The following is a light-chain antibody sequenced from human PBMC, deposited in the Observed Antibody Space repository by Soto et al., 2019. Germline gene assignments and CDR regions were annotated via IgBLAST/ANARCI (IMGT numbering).Light chain of an antibody. CDR3: QQYNNRWT. J-gene: IGKJ1*01. Sequence: EIVMTQSPATLSVSPGERATLSCRASQSVGTKLAWYQQKHGQAPRLLINGASARATGIPARFSGSGSGTEFTLTISRLQSEDFAVYYCQQYNNRWTFGQGTEVE. V-gene: IGKV3-15*01. CDR2: GAS. CDR1: QSVGTK.